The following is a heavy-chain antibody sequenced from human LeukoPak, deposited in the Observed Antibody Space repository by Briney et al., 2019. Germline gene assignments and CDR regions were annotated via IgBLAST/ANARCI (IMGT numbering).Heavy chain of an antibody. Sequence: PGGSLRLSCAASGFTFSSYEMNWVRQAPGKGLEWVSYISSSGSNIFYADSVKGRFTLSRDNAKNSLYLQMNSLRAEDTAVYYCAREYGGNDAYIGYWGQGTLVTVSS. CDR3: AREYGGNDAYIGY. CDR1: GFTFSSYE. J-gene: IGHJ4*02. V-gene: IGHV3-48*03. D-gene: IGHD5-24*01. CDR2: ISSSGSNI.